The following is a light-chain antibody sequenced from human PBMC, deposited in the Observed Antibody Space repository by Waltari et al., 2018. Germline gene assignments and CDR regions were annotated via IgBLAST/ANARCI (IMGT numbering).Light chain of an antibody. Sequence: LVTQSPSASASLGASVTRTCTLTRRQADYVIAWLQQQPQKSPKYLMKVSSNGVERKGDGIPDRFAGSSSGAERYLVISGLQSDDEADYYCQTWATGIVVFGGGTKLTVL. CDR3: QTWATGIVV. CDR2: VSSNGVE. V-gene: IGLV4-69*01. J-gene: IGLJ3*02. CDR1: RRQADYV.